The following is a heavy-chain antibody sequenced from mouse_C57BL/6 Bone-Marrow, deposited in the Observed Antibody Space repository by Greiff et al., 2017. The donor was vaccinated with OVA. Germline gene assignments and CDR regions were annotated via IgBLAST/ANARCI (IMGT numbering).Heavy chain of an antibody. Sequence: VQLQQSGAELVRPGASVKLSCTASGFNIKDDYMHWVKQRPEQGLEWIGWIDPENGDTEYASKFQGKATITADTSSNPAYLQLSSLTSEDTAVYYCTTWDYDYDVGYWGQGTTLTVSS. J-gene: IGHJ2*01. CDR1: GFNIKDDY. CDR3: TTWDYDYDVGY. V-gene: IGHV14-4*01. D-gene: IGHD2-4*01. CDR2: IDPENGDT.